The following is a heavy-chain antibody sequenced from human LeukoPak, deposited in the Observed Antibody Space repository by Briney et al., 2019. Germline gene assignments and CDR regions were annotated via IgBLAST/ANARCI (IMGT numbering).Heavy chain of an antibody. CDR1: GFTFSSYS. CDR2: ISYDGSNK. Sequence: GGSLRLSCAASGFTFSSYSMGWVRQAPGKGLEWVAVISYDGSNKYYADSVKSRFTISRDNSKNTLYLQMNSLRAEDTAVYYCARSGRGDYYYGMDVWGQGTTVTVSS. D-gene: IGHD1-14*01. J-gene: IGHJ6*02. V-gene: IGHV3-30-3*01. CDR3: ARSGRGDYYYGMDV.